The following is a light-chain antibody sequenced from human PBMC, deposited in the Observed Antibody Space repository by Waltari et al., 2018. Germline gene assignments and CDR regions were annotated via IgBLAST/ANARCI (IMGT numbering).Light chain of an antibody. V-gene: IGKV3-11*01. CDR3: QQRSNWGLT. CDR2: ESS. J-gene: IGKJ4*01. CDR1: KSVSSY. Sequence: EVVLTQSPATLSLSPGERATLSCRASKSVSSYVAWYQQRPGQAPRLLVYESSQRATGIPARFSGSGSGTDFTLTISSLEPEDFAVYYCQQRSNWGLTFGGGTKVE.